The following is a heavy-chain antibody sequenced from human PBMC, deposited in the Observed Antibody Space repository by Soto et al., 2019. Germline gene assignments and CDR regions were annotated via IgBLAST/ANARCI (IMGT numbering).Heavy chain of an antibody. Sequence: SETLSLTCTVSGGSISSYYWSWIRQPPGKGLEWIGYIYYSGSTNYNPSLKSRVTISVDTSKNQFSLKLSSVTAADTAVYYCARVPLDCSGGSCYVLFDYWGQGTLVTVSS. CDR3: ARVPLDCSGGSCYVLFDY. V-gene: IGHV4-59*01. CDR1: GGSISSYY. CDR2: IYYSGST. J-gene: IGHJ4*02. D-gene: IGHD2-15*01.